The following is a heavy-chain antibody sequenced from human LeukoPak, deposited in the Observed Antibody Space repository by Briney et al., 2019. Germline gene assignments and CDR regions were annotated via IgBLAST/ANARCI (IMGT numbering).Heavy chain of an antibody. Sequence: SETLSLTCAVYGGSFSGYYLSWIRQPPGKGLEWIGAINHSGSTKYNHSLNSRVTIPVDTSKNQFYLKLISVTAPHKAVYYCAIKVLFRRPSRFDPWVQGALVTDSS. CDR3: AIKVLFRRPSRFDP. CDR2: INHSGST. CDR1: GGSFSGYY. J-gene: IGHJ5*02. V-gene: IGHV4-34*01. D-gene: IGHD2-8*01.